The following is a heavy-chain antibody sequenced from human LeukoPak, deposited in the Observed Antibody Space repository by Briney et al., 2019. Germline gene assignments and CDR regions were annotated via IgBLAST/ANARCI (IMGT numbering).Heavy chain of an antibody. V-gene: IGHV3-74*01. Sequence: GGSLRLSCAPSGLTFSSYWMHWVRHSPGKGLVWLSRINSDGTSTSYADSVEGRFTISRDNAKNTLYLQMNSLRAEDTAVYYCARRGSYGDYSVYWGQGTLVTVSS. CDR1: GLTFSSYW. J-gene: IGHJ4*02. CDR2: INSDGTST. CDR3: ARRGSYGDYSVY. D-gene: IGHD4-17*01.